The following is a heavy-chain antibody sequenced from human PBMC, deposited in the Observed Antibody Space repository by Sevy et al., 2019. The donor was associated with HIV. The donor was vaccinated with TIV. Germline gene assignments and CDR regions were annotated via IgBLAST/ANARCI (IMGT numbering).Heavy chain of an antibody. CDR1: GFTFSSYG. CDR3: AKEEGVGATGYYYGMDV. J-gene: IGHJ6*02. Sequence: GGSLRLSCAASGFTFSSYGMHWVRQAPGKGLEWVAVISSDGSNKYYADSVKDRFTISRDNSKNTLYLQMNSLGAEDTAVYYCAKEEGVGATGYYYGMDVWGQGTTVTVSS. CDR2: ISSDGSNK. V-gene: IGHV3-30*18. D-gene: IGHD1-26*01.